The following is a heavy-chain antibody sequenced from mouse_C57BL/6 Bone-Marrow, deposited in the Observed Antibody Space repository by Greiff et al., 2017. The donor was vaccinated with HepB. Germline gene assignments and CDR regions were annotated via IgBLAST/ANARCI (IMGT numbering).Heavy chain of an antibody. J-gene: IGHJ1*03. Sequence: VQLQQSGAELVMPGASVKLSCKASGYTFTSYWMHWVKQRPGQGLEWIGEIDPSDSYTNYNQKFKGKSTLTVDKSSSTAYMQLSSLTSEDSAVYYCASRDGGSCWYFDVWGTGTTVTVSS. CDR3: ASRDGGSCWYFDV. CDR2: IDPSDSYT. D-gene: IGHD1-1*02. CDR1: GYTFTSYW. V-gene: IGHV1-69*01.